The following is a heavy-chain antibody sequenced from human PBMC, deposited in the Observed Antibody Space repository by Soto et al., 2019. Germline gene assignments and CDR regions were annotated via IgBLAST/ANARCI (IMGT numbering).Heavy chain of an antibody. J-gene: IGHJ6*02. V-gene: IGHV3-33*06. CDR3: AKDQEGSGSHWLGYNYYGMDV. CDR2: IWYDGSNK. Sequence: PGGSLRLSCAASGFTFSSYGMHWVRQAPGKGLEWVAVIWYDGSNKYYADSVKGRFTISRDNSKNTLYLQMNSLRAEDTAVYFCAKDQEGSGSHWLGYNYYGMDVWGQGTTVTVSS. CDR1: GFTFSSYG. D-gene: IGHD3-10*01.